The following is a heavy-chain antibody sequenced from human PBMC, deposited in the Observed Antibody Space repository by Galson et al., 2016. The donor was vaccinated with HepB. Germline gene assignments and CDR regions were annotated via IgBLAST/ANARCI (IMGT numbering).Heavy chain of an antibody. CDR3: ARRAYSFGLRGGAFDI. CDR1: GYSFVSYW. CDR2: IYPDDSDT. Sequence: QSGAEVKKPGESLKISCKASGYSFVSYWIVWVRQTPGKGLEWMGIIYPDDSDTTYSPSFQGLVTISADKSISTAYLQWSILKASDTAIYYCARRAYSFGLRGGAFDIWGQGTMVTVSS. J-gene: IGHJ3*02. D-gene: IGHD3-16*01. V-gene: IGHV5-51*01.